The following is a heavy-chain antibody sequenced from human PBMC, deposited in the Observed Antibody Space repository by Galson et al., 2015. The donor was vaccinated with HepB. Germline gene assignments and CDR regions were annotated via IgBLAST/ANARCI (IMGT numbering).Heavy chain of an antibody. CDR3: AKGRLVLLWFGEFSDAFDI. V-gene: IGHV3-30*18. CDR2: ISYDGSNK. Sequence: SLRLSCAASGFTFSSYGMHWVRQAPGKGLEWVAVISYDGSNKYYADSVKGRFTISRDNSKNTLYLQMNSLRAEDTAVYYCAKGRLVLLWFGEFSDAFDIWGQGTMVTVSS. D-gene: IGHD3-10*01. J-gene: IGHJ3*02. CDR1: GFTFSSYG.